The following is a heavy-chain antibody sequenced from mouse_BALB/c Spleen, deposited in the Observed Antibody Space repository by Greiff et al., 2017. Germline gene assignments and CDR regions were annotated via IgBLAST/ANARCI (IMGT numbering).Heavy chain of an antibody. CDR3: ARRVYYGNYWYFDV. CDR1: GFNIKDTY. CDR2: IDPANGNT. V-gene: IGHV14-3*02. D-gene: IGHD2-1*01. Sequence: VHVKQSGAELVKPGASVKLSCTASGFNIKDTYMHWVKQRPEQGLEWIGRIDPANGNTKYDPKFQGKATITADTSSNTAYLQLSSLTSEDTAVYYCARRVYYGNYWYFDVWGAGTTVTVSS. J-gene: IGHJ1*01.